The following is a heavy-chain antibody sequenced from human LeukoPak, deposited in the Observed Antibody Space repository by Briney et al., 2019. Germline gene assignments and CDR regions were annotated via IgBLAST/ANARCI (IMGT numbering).Heavy chain of an antibody. D-gene: IGHD2-2*02. CDR1: GGSISSSNYY. CDR3: ARSRKNDCTSTSCYTDY. CDR2: IYYSGST. V-gene: IGHV4-39*01. J-gene: IGHJ4*02. Sequence: SETLSLTCTVSGGSISSSNYYWGWIRQPPGQGLEWIGSIYYSGSTYYNPSLKSRGTISVDTSKNQFSLKLSSVTAADMAVYYCARSRKNDCTSTSCYTDYWGQGTLVTVSS.